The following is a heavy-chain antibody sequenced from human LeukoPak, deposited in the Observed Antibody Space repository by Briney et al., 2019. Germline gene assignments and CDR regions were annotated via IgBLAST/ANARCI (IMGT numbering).Heavy chain of an antibody. CDR2: IYDSGST. J-gene: IGHJ4*02. V-gene: IGHV4-59*01. Sequence: SETLSLTCTVSGGSISSYYWSWIRQPPGKGLEWIGYIYDSGSTNYNPSLKNRVTISVDPSKNQFSLNLSSVTAAHTAVSYCARSYSSSWDLGYWGQGTLVTVSS. CDR1: GGSISSYY. D-gene: IGHD6-13*01. CDR3: ARSYSSSWDLGY.